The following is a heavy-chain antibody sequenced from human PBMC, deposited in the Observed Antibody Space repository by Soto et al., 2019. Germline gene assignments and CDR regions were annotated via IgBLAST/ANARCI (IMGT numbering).Heavy chain of an antibody. Sequence: SGSPVVNPTQTLTLPCTFSGFSLSTSGVGVGWIRQPPGKALEWLALIYWDDDKRYSPSLKSRLTITKDTSKNQVVLTMTNMDPVDTATYYCAQSYTQLSSFDYGDYFDYWGQGTLVTVS. D-gene: IGHD4-17*01. CDR2: IYWDDDK. J-gene: IGHJ4*02. V-gene: IGHV2-5*02. CDR3: AQSYTQLSSFDYGDYFDY. CDR1: GFSLSTSGVG.